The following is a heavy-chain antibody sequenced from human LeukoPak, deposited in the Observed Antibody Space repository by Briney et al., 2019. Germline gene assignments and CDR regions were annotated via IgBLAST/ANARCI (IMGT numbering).Heavy chain of an antibody. CDR2: IWYDGSNK. V-gene: IGHV3-33*01. Sequence: PGGSLRLSCAASGFTFSSYGMHWVRQAPGKGLEWVAVIWYDGSNKYYADSVKGRFTISRDNSKNTLYLQMNSLRAEDTAVYYCARDRSSSGLYGMDVWGKGTTVTVSS. J-gene: IGHJ6*04. CDR3: ARDRSSSGLYGMDV. CDR1: GFTFSSYG. D-gene: IGHD3-10*01.